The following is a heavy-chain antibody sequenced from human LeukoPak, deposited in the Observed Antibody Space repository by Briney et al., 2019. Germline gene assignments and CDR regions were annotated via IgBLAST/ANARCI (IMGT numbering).Heavy chain of an antibody. J-gene: IGHJ4*02. Sequence: SGGSLRLSFAASGFTFSSYSMNWVRQAPGKGLEWGSSISSSSTYIYYEDSVKGRFTISRDNAKNSLYLQMNSLRAEDTAVYYCARSEDYDILTGYAADFDYWRQGTLVTVSS. V-gene: IGHV3-21*01. CDR2: ISSSSTYI. CDR3: ARSEDYDILTGYAADFDY. D-gene: IGHD3-9*01. CDR1: GFTFSSYS.